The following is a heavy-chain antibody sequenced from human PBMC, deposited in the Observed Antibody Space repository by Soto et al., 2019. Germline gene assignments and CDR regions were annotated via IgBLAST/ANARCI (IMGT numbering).Heavy chain of an antibody. Sequence: GASVKVSCKASGYTFTSYGISWVRQAPGQGLEWMGWISAYNGNTNYAQKLQGRVTMTTDTSTSTAYMELRSLRSDDTAVYYCASRYCSGGSCYANWFAPWGQGTLVTVSS. CDR2: ISAYNGNT. CDR1: GYTFTSYG. D-gene: IGHD2-15*01. CDR3: ASRYCSGGSCYANWFAP. J-gene: IGHJ5*02. V-gene: IGHV1-18*01.